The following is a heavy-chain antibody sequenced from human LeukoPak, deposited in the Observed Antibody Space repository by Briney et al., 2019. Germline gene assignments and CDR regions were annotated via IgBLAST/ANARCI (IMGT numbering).Heavy chain of an antibody. V-gene: IGHV3-23*01. CDR1: GFTFSSYA. Sequence: GGPLRLSCAASGFTFSSYAMSWVRQAPGKGLEWVSAISGSGGSTYYADSVKGRFTISRDNSKNTLFLQMSSLRVEDTAVYYCAKGDSFGSGSYFHYWGQGALVTVSS. J-gene: IGHJ4*02. CDR3: AKGDSFGSGSYFHY. CDR2: ISGSGGST. D-gene: IGHD3-10*01.